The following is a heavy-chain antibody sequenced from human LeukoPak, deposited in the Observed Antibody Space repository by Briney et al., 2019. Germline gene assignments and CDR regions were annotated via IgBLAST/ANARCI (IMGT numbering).Heavy chain of an antibody. J-gene: IGHJ4*02. CDR2: IPYDGSNK. V-gene: IGHV3-30-3*01. CDR3: ARDRYGGSYFDY. CDR1: GFNFCCYA. D-gene: IGHD1-26*01. Sequence: GSLRLFCSASGFNFCCYAIHWVGLAPGTGLDRVAVIPYDGSNKYYADSVKGRFTISRDNSKNTLYLQMNSLRAEDTAVYYCARDRYGGSYFDYWGQGTLVTVSS.